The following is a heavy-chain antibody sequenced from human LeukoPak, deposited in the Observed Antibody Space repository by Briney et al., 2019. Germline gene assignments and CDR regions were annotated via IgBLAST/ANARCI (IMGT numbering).Heavy chain of an antibody. CDR3: APDLRGSAWSLDD. D-gene: IGHD6-13*01. Sequence: GGSLRLSCVASGFTFNKYWMNWVRQAPGRGLEWVANIRDDGSEKNYVDSVEGRFTISRENAKNSLYLQMDNLRAEDTAVYYCAPDLRGSAWSLDDWGQGTLVTVSS. V-gene: IGHV3-7*05. J-gene: IGHJ4*02. CDR2: IRDDGSEK. CDR1: GFTFNKYW.